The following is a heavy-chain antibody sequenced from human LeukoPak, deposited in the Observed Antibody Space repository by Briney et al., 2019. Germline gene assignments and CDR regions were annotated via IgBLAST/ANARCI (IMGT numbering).Heavy chain of an antibody. CDR1: GGSISSYY. J-gene: IGHJ3*02. D-gene: IGHD5-24*01. Sequence: PSETLSLTCTVSGGSISSYYWSWIRQPPGKGLEWIGYIYYSGSTNYNPSLKSRVTISVDTSKNQFSLKLSSVTAADTAVYYCARWLQPDAFDIWGQGTMVTVSS. V-gene: IGHV4-59*01. CDR3: ARWLQPDAFDI. CDR2: IYYSGST.